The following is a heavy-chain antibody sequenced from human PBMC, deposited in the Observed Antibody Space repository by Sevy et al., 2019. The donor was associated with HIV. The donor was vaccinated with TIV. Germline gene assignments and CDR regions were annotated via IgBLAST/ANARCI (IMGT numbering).Heavy chain of an antibody. CDR2: IDTSGGT. Sequence: SETLSLTCSVSGGSISSHYWSWIRQPAGEGLEWIGRIDTSGGTNYNPSLTTRVTMSIDTSKNQFSLRLRSVTAADTAVYYCARYNFWSGHYDYFDYWGPGALVTVSS. J-gene: IGHJ4*02. CDR3: ARYNFWSGHYDYFDY. V-gene: IGHV4-4*07. D-gene: IGHD3-3*01. CDR1: GGSISSHY.